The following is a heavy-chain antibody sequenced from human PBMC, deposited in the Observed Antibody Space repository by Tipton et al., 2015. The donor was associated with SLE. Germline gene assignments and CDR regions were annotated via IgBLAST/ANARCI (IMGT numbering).Heavy chain of an antibody. CDR2: IGHSGSSV. CDR3: AREEANCGGDCFLE. V-gene: IGHV3-48*03. D-gene: IGHD2-21*01. Sequence: SLRLSCAASGFIFSYYEMNWVRQAPGKGLEWISYIGHSGSSVYYAESVKDRFTVSRDDAKNSLYLQMDNLRAEDTAVYYCAREEANCGGDCFLEWGQGTLVTVSS. J-gene: IGHJ4*02. CDR1: GFIFSYYE.